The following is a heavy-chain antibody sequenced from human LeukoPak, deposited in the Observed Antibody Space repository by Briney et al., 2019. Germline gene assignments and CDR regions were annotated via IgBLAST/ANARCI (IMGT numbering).Heavy chain of an antibody. J-gene: IGHJ3*02. D-gene: IGHD5-12*01. Sequence: GGSLRLSCSASGFTFSNYAMHWVRQAPGKGLEYASVISSNGGSTYYADSVKGRFTISRDNSKNTLYLRMNSLRAEDTAVYYCARPKYSGYDWDAFDMWGPGTMVTVSS. V-gene: IGHV3-64*04. CDR3: ARPKYSGYDWDAFDM. CDR1: GFTFSNYA. CDR2: ISSNGGST.